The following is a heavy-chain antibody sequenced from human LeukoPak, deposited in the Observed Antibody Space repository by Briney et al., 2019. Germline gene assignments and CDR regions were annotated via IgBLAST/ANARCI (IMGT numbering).Heavy chain of an antibody. V-gene: IGHV1-18*01. CDR3: AKVGGGSWAKDGFDI. Sequence: ASVRVSCKASGYSFSNYGLSWVRQAPGKGLGWWDWISGKNGNTNYAQKLQGRVTMTIDTSTNTAYMELRSLRSDDTAIYYCAKVGGGSWAKDGFDIWGQGTMVTVSS. J-gene: IGHJ3*02. CDR1: GYSFSNYG. CDR2: ISGKNGNT. D-gene: IGHD2-15*01.